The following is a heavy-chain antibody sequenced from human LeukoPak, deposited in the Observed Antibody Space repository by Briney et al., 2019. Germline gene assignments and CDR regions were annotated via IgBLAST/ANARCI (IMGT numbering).Heavy chain of an antibody. CDR3: ATKQTYYDILTGLTHNWFDP. D-gene: IGHD3-9*01. CDR2: FDPEDGET. J-gene: IGHJ5*02. V-gene: IGHV1-24*01. Sequence: ASVKVSCKVSGYTLTELSMHWVRQAPGKGLEWMEGFDPEDGETIYAQKFQGRVTMTEDTSTDTAYMELSSLRSEDTAVYYCATKQTYYDILTGLTHNWFDPWGQGTLVTVSS. CDR1: GYTLTELS.